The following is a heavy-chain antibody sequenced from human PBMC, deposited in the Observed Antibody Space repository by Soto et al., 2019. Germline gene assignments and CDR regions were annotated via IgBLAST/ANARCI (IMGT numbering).Heavy chain of an antibody. D-gene: IGHD2-2*01. V-gene: IGHV1-69*01. CDR1: GGTFSSYA. Sequence: QVQLVQSGAEVKKPGSSVKVSCKASGGTFSSYAISWVRQAPGQGLEWMGGLIPISGTANYAQKFQGRVTSNAEESKSTDYMELGSLRSEDTAVYYCARSQGSTTSLEIYYYYYYGMDVWGQGTTVTVSS. J-gene: IGHJ6*02. CDR2: LIPISGTA. CDR3: ARSQGSTTSLEIYYYYYYGMDV.